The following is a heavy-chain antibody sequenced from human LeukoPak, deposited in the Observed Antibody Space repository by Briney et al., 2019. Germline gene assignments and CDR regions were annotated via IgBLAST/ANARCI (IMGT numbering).Heavy chain of an antibody. CDR3: ARGTTVTTFQAGTYYYYYIDV. D-gene: IGHD4-17*01. CDR1: SGSVNGHH. V-gene: IGHV4-34*01. CDR2: IKHLGST. Sequence: SDTLSPTHALDSGSVNGHHSASTRHAPRSGREWIGVIKHLGSTNYNPSVESRVTISVDTSKNHFSLKLSSVTAADTALYYCARGTTVTTFQAGTYYYYYIDVWGKGTTVAVSS. J-gene: IGHJ6*03.